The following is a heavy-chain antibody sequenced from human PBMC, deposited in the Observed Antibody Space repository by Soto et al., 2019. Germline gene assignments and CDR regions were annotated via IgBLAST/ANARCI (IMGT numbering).Heavy chain of an antibody. D-gene: IGHD3-9*01. CDR3: ARDKDWAFDS. CDR2: ISGSGGST. Sequence: GGSLRLSCAASGFTFSSYAMSWVRQAPGKGLEWVSAISGSGGSTYYADSVKGRFTISRENAQNSLSLLINNLRAEDTAVYYCARDKDWAFDSWGQGTLVTVSS. CDR1: GFTFSSYA. V-gene: IGHV3-23*01. J-gene: IGHJ4*02.